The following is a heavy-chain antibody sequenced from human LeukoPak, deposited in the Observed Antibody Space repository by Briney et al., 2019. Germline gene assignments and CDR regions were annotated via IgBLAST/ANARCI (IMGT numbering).Heavy chain of an antibody. Sequence: HTGGSLRLSCAASGFTFSSYAMSWVRQAPGKGLEWVSAISGSGGSTYYADSVEGRFTISRDNSKNTLYLQMNSLRAEDTAVYYCAKVPGGFWSGYPPQYYYYGMDVWGQGTTVTVSS. V-gene: IGHV3-23*01. CDR1: GFTFSSYA. CDR3: AKVPGGFWSGYPPQYYYYGMDV. CDR2: ISGSGGST. J-gene: IGHJ6*02. D-gene: IGHD3-3*01.